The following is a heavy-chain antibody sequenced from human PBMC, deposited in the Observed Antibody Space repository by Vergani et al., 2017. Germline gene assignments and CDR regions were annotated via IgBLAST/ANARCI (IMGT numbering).Heavy chain of an antibody. CDR3: ARESPPHYYYDSSGYRDNDY. J-gene: IGHJ4*02. V-gene: IGHV4-59*01. CDR2: IYYSGST. Sequence: QVQLQESGPGLVKPSETLSLICTVSGGSISSYYWSWIRQPPGKGLEWIGYIYYSGSTNYNPSLKSRVTISVDTSKNQFSLKLSSVTAADTAVYYCARESPPHYYYDSSGYRDNDYWGQGTLVTVSS. D-gene: IGHD3-22*01. CDR1: GGSISSYY.